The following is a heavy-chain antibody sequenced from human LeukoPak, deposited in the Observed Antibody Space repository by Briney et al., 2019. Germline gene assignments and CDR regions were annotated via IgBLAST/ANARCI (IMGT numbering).Heavy chain of an antibody. CDR2: INEVGSAT. D-gene: IGHD3-10*02. J-gene: IGHJ4*02. CDR3: VRDMFGGRDY. Sequence: GGSLRLSCAASGFTFSSYWMHWVRQVPGKGLAWVSRINEVGSATSNADSVKGRFTISRDNAKNALYLQTNSLRAEDTAVYYCVRDMFGGRDYWGQGTLVTVSS. CDR1: GFTFSSYW. V-gene: IGHV3-74*01.